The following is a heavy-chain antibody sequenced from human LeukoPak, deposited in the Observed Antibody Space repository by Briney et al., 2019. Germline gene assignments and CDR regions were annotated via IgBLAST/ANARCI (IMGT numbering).Heavy chain of an antibody. CDR2: TSSSGTTI. J-gene: IGHJ2*01. CDR1: GFTFSDYY. Sequence: GGSLRLSCAASGFTFSDYYMSWIRQAPGKGLEWVSYTSSSGTTIYYADSVKGRFTISRGNAKNSLYLQMNSLRAEDTAVYYCARRTVTRDWYFDLWGRGTLVTVSS. D-gene: IGHD4-17*01. CDR3: ARRTVTRDWYFDL. V-gene: IGHV3-11*01.